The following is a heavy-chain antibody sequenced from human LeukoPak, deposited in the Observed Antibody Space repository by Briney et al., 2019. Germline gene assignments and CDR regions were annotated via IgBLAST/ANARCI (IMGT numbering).Heavy chain of an antibody. D-gene: IGHD7-27*01. CDR1: GGSISSYY. CDR2: IYYSGST. V-gene: IGHV4-59*01. Sequence: PSETLSLTCTVSGGSISSYYWSWIRQPPGKGLEWIGYIYYSGSTNYNPSLKSRVTISVDTSKNQFSLKLSSVTAADTAVYYCARVDGSEPLGIPFDYWGQGTLVTVSS. J-gene: IGHJ4*02. CDR3: ARVDGSEPLGIPFDY.